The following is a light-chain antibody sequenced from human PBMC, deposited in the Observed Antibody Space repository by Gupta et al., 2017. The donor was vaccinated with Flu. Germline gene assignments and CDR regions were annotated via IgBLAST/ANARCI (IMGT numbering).Light chain of an antibody. CDR2: WAS. J-gene: IGKJ1*01. V-gene: IGKV4-1*01. CDR1: QSVLYSSNNKNY. CDR3: QQYYCTRWT. Sequence: DIVMTQSPDSLAVSLGERATINCKSSQSVLYSSNNKNYLAWYQQKPGQPPKLLIYWASTRESGVPDRCSGSGSGTDVTLTISSLQAEDVAVYYCQQYYCTRWTFGQGTKVDI.